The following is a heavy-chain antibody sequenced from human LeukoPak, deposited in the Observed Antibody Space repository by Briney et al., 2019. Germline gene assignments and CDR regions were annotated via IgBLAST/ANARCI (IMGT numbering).Heavy chain of an antibody. CDR2: ISGSGGST. CDR1: GFTFSSYA. V-gene: IGHV3-23*01. CDR3: AKDTPYPSTPAY. D-gene: IGHD5/OR15-5a*01. J-gene: IGHJ4*02. Sequence: GASLRLSCAASGFTFSSYAMSWVRQAPGKGLEWVSAISGSGGSTYYADSVKGRFTISSDNSKNTLYLQMNSLRAEDTAVYYCAKDTPYPSTPAYWGQGTLVTVSS.